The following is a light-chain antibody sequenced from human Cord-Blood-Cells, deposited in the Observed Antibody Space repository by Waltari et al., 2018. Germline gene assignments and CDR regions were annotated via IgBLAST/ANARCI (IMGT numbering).Light chain of an antibody. CDR3: SSYTSSSTVV. CDR2: DVS. Sequence: QSALTQPASAPGSPGQSITISSTGTSSAVGGYNYVSWYQQHPGKAPKLMIYDVSNRPSVVSNRFSGSKSGNTASLTISGLQAEDEADYYCSSYTSSSTVVFGGGTKLTVL. J-gene: IGLJ2*01. CDR1: SSAVGGYNY. V-gene: IGLV2-14*01.